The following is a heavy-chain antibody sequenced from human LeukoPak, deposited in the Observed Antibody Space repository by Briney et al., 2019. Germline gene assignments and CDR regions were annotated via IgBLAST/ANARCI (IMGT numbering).Heavy chain of an antibody. V-gene: IGHV3-74*01. CDR1: GFAFSSYW. J-gene: IGHJ4*02. Sequence: GGSLRLSCAASGFAFSSYWIHWVRLTPGKGLGWVSRITSDGSSTDYADSVKGRFTISRDNARNTLYLQMNSLRAQDTAVYYCARGPPYYDTFIGTSPFDYWGQGALVTVSS. CDR3: ARGPPYYDTFIGTSPFDY. D-gene: IGHD3-9*01. CDR2: ITSDGSST.